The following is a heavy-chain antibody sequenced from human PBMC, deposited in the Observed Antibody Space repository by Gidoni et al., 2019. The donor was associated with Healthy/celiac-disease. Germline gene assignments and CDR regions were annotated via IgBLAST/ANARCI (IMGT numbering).Heavy chain of an antibody. CDR1: GLTFSSHA. D-gene: IGHD3-22*01. J-gene: IGHJ4*02. CDR3: SKRGDYDSSDSSLDY. Sequence: EVQMLESGGGLEEPGGSLRLSCAASGLTFSSHAMRCVRQAPGKGLEWVSANGVGWSSTYDADTLKGRFTISRYKSKNTLYLQMNSVRAEDTAIYYCSKRGDYDSSDSSLDYWGQGTLVTVSS. CDR2: NGVGWSST. V-gene: IGHV3-23*01.